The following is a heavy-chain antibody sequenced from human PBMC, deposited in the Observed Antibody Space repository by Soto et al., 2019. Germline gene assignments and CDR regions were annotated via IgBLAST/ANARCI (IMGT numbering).Heavy chain of an antibody. CDR1: GGTFSSYA. V-gene: IGHV1-69*12. Sequence: QVQLVQSGAEVKKPGSSVKVSCKASGGTFSSYAISWVRQAPGQGLEWMGGIIPIFGTANYAQKFQGRVTMTADESTSNAYMELSSLRSEDTAVYYCAREKGRYQLLSYYYYYGMDVWGQGTTVTVSS. CDR3: AREKGRYQLLSYYYYYGMDV. J-gene: IGHJ6*02. CDR2: IIPIFGTA. D-gene: IGHD2-2*01.